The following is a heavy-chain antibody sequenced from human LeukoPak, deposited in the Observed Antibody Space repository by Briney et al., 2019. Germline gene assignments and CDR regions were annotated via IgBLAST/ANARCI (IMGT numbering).Heavy chain of an antibody. CDR2: INHSGNT. CDR1: GDTFSGYY. J-gene: IGHJ5*02. V-gene: IGHV4-34*01. CDR3: ARGDAGYCSSSSCYGMRWFDR. Sequence: SETLSLTCAVYGDTFSGYYWSWIRQSPGKGLEWIGEINHSGNTNYNPSLKSRVSILVDTSKKQFSLKLTSVTAADTAVYYCARGDAGYCSSSSCYGMRWFDRWGQGVLVTVSS. D-gene: IGHD2-2*01.